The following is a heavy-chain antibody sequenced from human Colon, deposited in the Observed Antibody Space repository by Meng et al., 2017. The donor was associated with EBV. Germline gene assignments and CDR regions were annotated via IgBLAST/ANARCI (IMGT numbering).Heavy chain of an antibody. D-gene: IGHD1-26*01. CDR3: AREKVGWQDC. J-gene: IGHJ4*02. V-gene: IGHV4-4*02. CDR2: IYHDGTT. CDR1: GGSISTNHW. Sequence: QVQLQESGPGLVKPSGPLSLTCAVSGGSISTNHWWTWVRQPPGKGLEWIGEIYHDGTTHYNPSLKSRLTMSVDKSKNQFSLRLNSATAADTAVYYCAREKVGWQDCWGQGTLVTV.